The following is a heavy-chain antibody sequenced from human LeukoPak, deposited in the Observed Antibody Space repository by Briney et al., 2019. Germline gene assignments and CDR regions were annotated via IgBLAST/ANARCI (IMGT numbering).Heavy chain of an antibody. Sequence: SETLSLTCTVSGGSISSYYWNWIRQPPGKGLEWIGYISYSGSTNYNPSLKSRVTISLDTSKNQFSLRLRSVTAADTAVYYCARGFDSKSTYFDYWGQGTLVTVSS. CDR2: ISYSGST. D-gene: IGHD5-12*01. J-gene: IGHJ4*02. CDR3: ARGFDSKSTYFDY. CDR1: GGSISSYY. V-gene: IGHV4-59*01.